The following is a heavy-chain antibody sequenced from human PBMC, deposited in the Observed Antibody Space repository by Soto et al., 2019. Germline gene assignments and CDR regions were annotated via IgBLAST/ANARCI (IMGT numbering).Heavy chain of an antibody. J-gene: IGHJ4*02. CDR2: ISYDGSNK. Sequence: GGSLRLSXAASGFTFSSYAMHWVRQAPGKGLEWVAVISYDGSNKFYADSVKGRFTISRDNSKSTLYLQMDSLRVDDTAVYYCARDRVSRYSYGYYFDYWGQGTLVTVSS. V-gene: IGHV3-30-3*01. D-gene: IGHD5-18*01. CDR1: GFTFSSYA. CDR3: ARDRVSRYSYGYYFDY.